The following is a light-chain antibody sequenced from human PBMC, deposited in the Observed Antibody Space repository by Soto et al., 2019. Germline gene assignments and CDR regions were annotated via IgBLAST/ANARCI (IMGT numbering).Light chain of an antibody. Sequence: QSVLTQPASVSGSPGQSITISCTGTSNDVGGYNYVSWYQQHPGKAPKFMIYDFSNRPSGVSNRFSGSKSGNTASLTISGLQAEDEADYYCCSYTTSNTRQIVFGTGTKVTGL. CDR3: CSYTTSNTRQIV. V-gene: IGLV2-14*01. J-gene: IGLJ1*01. CDR2: DFS. CDR1: SNDVGGYNY.